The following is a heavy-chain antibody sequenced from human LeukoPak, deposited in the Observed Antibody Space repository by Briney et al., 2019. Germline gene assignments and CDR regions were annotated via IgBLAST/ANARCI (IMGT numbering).Heavy chain of an antibody. D-gene: IGHD6-19*01. CDR1: GFTFSTFA. Sequence: TGGSLRLSCAASGFTFSTFAMNWVRQAPGKGLEWVSYITGSSSTKDYADSVKGRFTVSRDNGRNSLYLQMNSLRAEDAGVYYCASPAVAGTPDYWGQGTLVIVSS. CDR2: ITGSSSTK. CDR3: ASPAVAGTPDY. V-gene: IGHV3-48*01. J-gene: IGHJ4*02.